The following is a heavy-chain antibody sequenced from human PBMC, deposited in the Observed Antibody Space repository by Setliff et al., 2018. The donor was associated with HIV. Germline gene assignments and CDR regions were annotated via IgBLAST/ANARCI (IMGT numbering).Heavy chain of an antibody. V-gene: IGHV3-21*01. D-gene: IGHD6-19*01. CDR2: ISSIETYI. J-gene: IGHJ4*02. CDR1: GFIFSDYD. CDR3: AKDHYSSGWYPDY. Sequence: PGGSLRLSCAASGFIFSDYDIHWVRQAPGKGLEWVSSISSIETYIYYADSVKGRFTISRDNAKNSLYLQMNSLRGEDTAVYYCAKDHYSSGWYPDYWGQGTLVTVSS.